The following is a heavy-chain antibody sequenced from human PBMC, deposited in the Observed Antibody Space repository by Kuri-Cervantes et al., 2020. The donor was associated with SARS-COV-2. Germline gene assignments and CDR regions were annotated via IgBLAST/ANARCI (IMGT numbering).Heavy chain of an antibody. CDR3: ARTDPQLPHLIY. Sequence: ETLSLTCAASGFTFSSYSMNWVRQAPGKGLEWVSSISSSSSYIYYADSVKGRFTISRDNAKNSLYLQMNSLRAEDTAVYYCARTDPQLPHLIYWGQGTLVTVSS. D-gene: IGHD1-14*01. J-gene: IGHJ4*02. V-gene: IGHV3-21*01. CDR2: ISSSSSYI. CDR1: GFTFSSYS.